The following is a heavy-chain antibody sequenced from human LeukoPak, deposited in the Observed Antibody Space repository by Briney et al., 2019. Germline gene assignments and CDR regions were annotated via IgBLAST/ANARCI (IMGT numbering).Heavy chain of an antibody. V-gene: IGHV3-73*01. CDR1: GFTFSGSA. CDR2: IRSKANSYAT. J-gene: IGHJ4*02. Sequence: GGSLKLSCAASGFTFSGSAMHWVRQASGKGLEWVGRIRSKANSYATAYAASVKGRFTISRDDSKNTAYLQMDSLKTEDTAVYYCTIRYCTNGVCYADYWGQGTLVTVSS. D-gene: IGHD2-8*01. CDR3: TIRYCTNGVCYADY.